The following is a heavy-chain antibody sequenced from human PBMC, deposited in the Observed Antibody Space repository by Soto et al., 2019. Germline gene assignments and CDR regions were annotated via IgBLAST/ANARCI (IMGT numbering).Heavy chain of an antibody. CDR2: ISSTGTI. CDR1: GGSIRDYF. CDR3: ARDRKLVIPGNYYYYGMDV. J-gene: IGHJ6*02. V-gene: IGHV4-59*01. Sequence: PSETLSLTCSVSGGSIRDYFWTLLRQPPGKGLEWIGYISSTGTINYNSSLKSRVTISLDTSRNLFSLKLSSVTPADTAVYFCARDRKLVIPGNYYYYGMDVWGQGTTVTVS. D-gene: IGHD3-10*01.